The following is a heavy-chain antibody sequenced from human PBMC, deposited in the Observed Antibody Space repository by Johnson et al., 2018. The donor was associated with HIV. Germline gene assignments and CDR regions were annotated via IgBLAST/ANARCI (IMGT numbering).Heavy chain of an antibody. V-gene: IGHV3-23*04. CDR3: AKEPEYI. CDR2: ISGSGDKP. CDR1: GFTFSSYA. Sequence: VQVVESGGGLVQPGGSLRLSCAASGFTFSSYAMSWVRQAPGKGLEWVSVISGSGDKPFHADSVKGRFTISRDNSKNTLYLQMNSLRAEDTAVYYCAKEPEYIWGQGTMVTVSS. J-gene: IGHJ3*02.